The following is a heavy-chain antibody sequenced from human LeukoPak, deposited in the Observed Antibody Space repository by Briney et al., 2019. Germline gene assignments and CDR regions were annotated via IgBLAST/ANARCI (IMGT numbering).Heavy chain of an antibody. CDR3: ARRANLGYCSGGSCYNQAFDI. D-gene: IGHD2-15*01. J-gene: IGHJ3*02. CDR1: GYIFTNYW. V-gene: IGHV5-51*01. Sequence: GKSLKISCKGSGYIFTNYWIGWVRQMPGKGLEWMGIIYPRDSDTRYSPSFQGQVTVSADKSISTAYLQWGSLKASDTAMYYCARRANLGYCSGGSCYNQAFDIWGQGTMVTVSS. CDR2: IYPRDSDT.